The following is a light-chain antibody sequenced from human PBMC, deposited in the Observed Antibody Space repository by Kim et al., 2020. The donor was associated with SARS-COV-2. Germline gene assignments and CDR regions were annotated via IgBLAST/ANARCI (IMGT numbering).Light chain of an antibody. CDR1: QSIGRY. V-gene: IGKV1-39*01. CDR3: QQSYRTPWT. J-gene: IGKJ1*01. Sequence: ASVGDGVTITCRTSQSIGRYLNWYQQKPGKAPKLLIFDASSLQSGVPSTFSGSGSGTDFTLTISSLQREDSSTYYCQQSYRTPWTFGQGTKVDIK. CDR2: DAS.